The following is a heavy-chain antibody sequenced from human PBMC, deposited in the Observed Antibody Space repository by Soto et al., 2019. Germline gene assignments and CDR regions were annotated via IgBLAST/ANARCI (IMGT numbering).Heavy chain of an antibody. CDR1: GDSVSSYY. V-gene: IGHV4-59*02. CDR3: AREVPSDIHCFDP. Sequence: SETLSLTCTVSGDSVSSYYWSWIRQPPGNGLEWIGYIYYRGNTNXXPSLRSRXXMSLDTSKNQXSLKLXSVTAADTAIXYCAREVPSDIHCFDPWRPGTLVTXSS. J-gene: IGHJ5*02. CDR2: IYYRGNT.